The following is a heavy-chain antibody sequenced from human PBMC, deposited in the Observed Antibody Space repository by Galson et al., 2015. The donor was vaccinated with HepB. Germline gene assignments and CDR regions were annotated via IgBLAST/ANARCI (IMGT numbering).Heavy chain of an antibody. Sequence: SLRLSCAASGFTVSSNYMSWVRQAPGKGLEWVSVIYSGGSTYYADSVKGRFTISRDNSKNTLYLQMNSLRAEDTAVYYCARALRPVRLAPLDAFDIWGQGTMVTVSS. CDR2: IYSGGST. CDR3: ARALRPVRLAPLDAFDI. CDR1: GFTVSSNY. V-gene: IGHV3-53*01. J-gene: IGHJ3*02. D-gene: IGHD2-21*01.